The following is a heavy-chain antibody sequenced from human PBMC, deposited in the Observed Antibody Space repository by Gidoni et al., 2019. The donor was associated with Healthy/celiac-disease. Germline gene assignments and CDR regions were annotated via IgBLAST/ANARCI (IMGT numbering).Heavy chain of an antibody. D-gene: IGHD5-18*01. CDR1: GGSISSSSYY. CDR2: SYYSGST. V-gene: IGHV4-39*07. J-gene: IGHJ4*02. Sequence: QLQLQESGPGLVKPSETRPPPCTVSGGSISSSSYYWGWIRQPPGKGLEWIGSSYYSGSTYYNPSLKSRVTISVDTSKNQFSLKLSSVTAADTAVHYCARDLYSYGRNFDYWGQGTLVTVSS. CDR3: ARDLYSYGRNFDY.